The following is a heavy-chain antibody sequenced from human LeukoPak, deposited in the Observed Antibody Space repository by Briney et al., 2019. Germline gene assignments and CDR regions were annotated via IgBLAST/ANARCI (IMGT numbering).Heavy chain of an antibody. V-gene: IGHV3-23*01. CDR1: GFTFSSYA. CDR2: ISGGGGST. CDR3: AKPKNSGYDFRYFDY. Sequence: PGGSLRLSCVAPGFTFSSYAMSWVRQAPGKGLEWVSTISGGGGSTYYADSVKGRSTISRDNSKNTLYLQMNSLRVEDTALYYCAKPKNSGYDFRYFDYWGQGTLVTVSS. J-gene: IGHJ4*02. D-gene: IGHD5-12*01.